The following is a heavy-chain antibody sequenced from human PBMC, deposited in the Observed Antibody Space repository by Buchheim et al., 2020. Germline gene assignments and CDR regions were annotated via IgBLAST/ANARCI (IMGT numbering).Heavy chain of an antibody. V-gene: IGHV3-33*01. CDR3: ARGGRV. CDR1: GFTFSSYG. Sequence: QVQLVESGGGVVQPGRSLRLSCAASGFTFSSYGMHWVRPAPGTGLAWVAVIWYDGSNKYYADSVKGRFAISKDNSKTTRYLQMNSLRAEDTAVYYCARGGRVWGQGTT. CDR2: IWYDGSNK. J-gene: IGHJ6*02. D-gene: IGHD3-16*01.